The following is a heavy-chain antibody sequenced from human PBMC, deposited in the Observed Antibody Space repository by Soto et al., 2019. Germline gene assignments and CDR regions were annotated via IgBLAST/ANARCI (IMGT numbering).Heavy chain of an antibody. D-gene: IGHD1-26*01. CDR3: GRGRSGQIVIFY. CDR1: GYTFTGHY. CDR2: IGPESGAT. Sequence: ASVKVSCKTSGYTFTGHYIHWVRQAPQQGPEWMGEIGPESGATRYAEKFRGRVTMTMDTSITTVYMELRNLSPDDTAAYYCGRGRSGQIVIFYWGQGTPVTVSS. V-gene: IGHV1-2*02. J-gene: IGHJ4*02.